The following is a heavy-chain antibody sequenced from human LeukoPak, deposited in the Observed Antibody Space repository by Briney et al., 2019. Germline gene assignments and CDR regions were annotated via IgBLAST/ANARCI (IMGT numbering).Heavy chain of an antibody. CDR2: IIPIFGTA. CDR3: ARSNPMDYGSFDY. Sequence: SVKVSCKASGGTFSSYAISWVRQAPGQGLEWMGRIIPIFGTANYAQKFQGRVTITTDESTSTAYMELSSLRSENTAVYYCARSNPMDYGSFDYWGQGTLVTVSS. V-gene: IGHV1-69*05. D-gene: IGHD3-16*01. J-gene: IGHJ4*02. CDR1: GGTFSSYA.